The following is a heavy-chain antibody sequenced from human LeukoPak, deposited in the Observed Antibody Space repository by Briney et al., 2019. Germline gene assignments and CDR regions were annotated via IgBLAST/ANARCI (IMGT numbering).Heavy chain of an antibody. Sequence: PSETLSLTCAVYGGSFSGYYWSWIRQPPGKGLEWIGEINHSGSTNYNPSLKSRVTISVDTSKNQFSLKLSSVTAADTAVYYCARKGRQLWLSFDYWGQGTLVTVSP. CDR2: INHSGST. J-gene: IGHJ4*02. D-gene: IGHD5-18*01. CDR1: GGSFSGYY. CDR3: ARKGRQLWLSFDY. V-gene: IGHV4-34*01.